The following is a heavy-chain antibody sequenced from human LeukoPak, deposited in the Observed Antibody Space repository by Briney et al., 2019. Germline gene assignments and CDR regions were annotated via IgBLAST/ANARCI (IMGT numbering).Heavy chain of an antibody. Sequence: GGSLRLSCAASGFTFSSYVMSWVRQAPSKGLEWVSAISSSGSSTYYADSVKGRFTISRDNSKNTVYLQMHSLRAEDTAVYYCAKVYDSSGYYLSDAFDIWGQGTMVTISS. CDR2: ISSSGSST. D-gene: IGHD3-22*01. CDR3: AKVYDSSGYYLSDAFDI. CDR1: GFTFSSYV. J-gene: IGHJ3*02. V-gene: IGHV3-23*01.